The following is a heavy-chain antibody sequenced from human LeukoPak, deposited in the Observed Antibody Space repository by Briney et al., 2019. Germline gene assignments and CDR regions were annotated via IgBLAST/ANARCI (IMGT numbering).Heavy chain of an antibody. J-gene: IGHJ4*02. CDR1: GGSISSGGYS. CDR2: IYHSGST. Sequence: SETLYLTCAVSGGSISSGGYSWSWIRQPPGKGLEWIGYIYHSGSTYYTPSLKSRVTISVDTSKNQFSLKLSSVTAADTAVYCCARAFRGYSYGSFDYWGQGTLVTVSS. V-gene: IGHV4-30-2*01. CDR3: ARAFRGYSYGSFDY. D-gene: IGHD5-18*01.